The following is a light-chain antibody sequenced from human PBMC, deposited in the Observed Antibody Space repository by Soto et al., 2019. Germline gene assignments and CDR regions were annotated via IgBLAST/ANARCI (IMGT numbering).Light chain of an antibody. V-gene: IGLV2-14*01. Sequence: QSALTEPASVSGSPGQSIAICCRGTSIDVGGYDYVSWYQQHPGKAPKLMIYDVSNRPSGVSNRFSGSKSDNTASLTISGLQAEDEADYYCSSYTSSSTYVFGTGTKVTGL. CDR2: DVS. J-gene: IGLJ1*01. CDR1: SIDVGGYDY. CDR3: SSYTSSSTYV.